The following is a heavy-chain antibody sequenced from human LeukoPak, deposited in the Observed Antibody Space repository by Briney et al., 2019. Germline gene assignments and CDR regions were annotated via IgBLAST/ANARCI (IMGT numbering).Heavy chain of an antibody. D-gene: IGHD1-26*01. CDR2: IYPGDSDP. CDR3: ARAPIVGATPDY. J-gene: IGHJ4*02. CDR1: GYSFTSYW. V-gene: IGHV5-51*01. Sequence: GESLKISCKWSGYSFTSYWIGWVRQMTGKCLDWMGIIYPGDSDPRYSPSVQGQVTISADKSNSTAYLQWSSLKASDTAMYYCARAPIVGATPDYWGQGTLVTVSS.